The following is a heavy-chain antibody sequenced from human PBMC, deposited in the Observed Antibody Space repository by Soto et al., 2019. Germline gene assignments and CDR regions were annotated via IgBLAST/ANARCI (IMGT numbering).Heavy chain of an antibody. D-gene: IGHD6-13*01. V-gene: IGHV3-48*03. CDR1: GFTFSSYE. CDR2: ISSSGSTI. J-gene: IGHJ5*01. Sequence: EVQLVESGGGLVQPGGSLRLSCAASGFTFSSYEMHWVRQAPGKGLEWVSYISSSGSTIYYADSVKGRFTISRDNAKNSVFLQMNSLRADDTAVYYCARGAYSSSWFSYNWLDSWGQGTLVTVSS. CDR3: ARGAYSSSWFSYNWLDS.